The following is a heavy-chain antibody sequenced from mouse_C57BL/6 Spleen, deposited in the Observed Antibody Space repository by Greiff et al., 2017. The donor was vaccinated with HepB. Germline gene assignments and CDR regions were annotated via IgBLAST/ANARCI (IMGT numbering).Heavy chain of an antibody. Sequence: QVQLQQPGAELVRPGTSVKLSCKASGYTFTSYWMHWVKQRPGQGLEWIGVIDPSDSYTNYNQKFKGKATLTVDTSSSTAYMQLSSLTSEDSAVYYCARLGGQLRGAMDYWGQGTSVTVSS. CDR1: GYTFTSYW. CDR3: ARLGGQLRGAMDY. J-gene: IGHJ4*01. D-gene: IGHD1-1*01. V-gene: IGHV1-59*01. CDR2: IDPSDSYT.